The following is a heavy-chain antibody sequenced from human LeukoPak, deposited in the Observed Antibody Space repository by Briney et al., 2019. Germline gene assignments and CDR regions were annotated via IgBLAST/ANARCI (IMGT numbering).Heavy chain of an antibody. CDR1: GYTFTGYY. CDR2: IDPNNGDT. V-gene: IGHV1-18*04. D-gene: IGHD3-9*01. J-gene: IGHJ4*02. CDR3: ARTATTYYDILTGYSPFDY. Sequence: GASVKVSCKASGYTFTGYYIHWVRQAPGQGLEWMGWIDPNNGDTNYAQKLQGRVTMTTDTSTSTAYMELRSLRSDDTAVYYCARTATTYYDILTGYSPFDYWGQGTLVTVSS.